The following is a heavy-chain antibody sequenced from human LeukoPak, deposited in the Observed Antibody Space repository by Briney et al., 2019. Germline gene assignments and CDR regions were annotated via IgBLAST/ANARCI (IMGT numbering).Heavy chain of an antibody. CDR2: ISSSGSTI. Sequence: PGGSLRLSCAASGFTFSSYEMNWVRQAPGKGLEWVSYISSSGSTIYYADSVKGRFTISRDNAKNSLYLQMNSLRAEDTALYHCARAYSNGGYFYYYMDVWGKGTTVTVSS. V-gene: IGHV3-48*03. CDR3: ARAYSNGGYFYYYMDV. D-gene: IGHD6-19*01. J-gene: IGHJ6*03. CDR1: GFTFSSYE.